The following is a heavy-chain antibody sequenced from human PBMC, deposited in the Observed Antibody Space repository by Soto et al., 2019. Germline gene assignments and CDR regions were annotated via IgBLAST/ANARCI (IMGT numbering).Heavy chain of an antibody. CDR1: GFTFSSYG. Sequence: QVQLVESGGGVVQPGRSLRLSCAASGFTFSSYGMHWVRQAPGKGLEWVAVISYDGSNKYYADSVKGRFTISRDNSKNTLYLXMNXLRAXXTAVYYCAKDXLGPGRAYGMDVWGQGTTVTVSS. CDR2: ISYDGSNK. V-gene: IGHV3-30*18. D-gene: IGHD7-27*01. J-gene: IGHJ6*02. CDR3: AKDXLGPGRAYGMDV.